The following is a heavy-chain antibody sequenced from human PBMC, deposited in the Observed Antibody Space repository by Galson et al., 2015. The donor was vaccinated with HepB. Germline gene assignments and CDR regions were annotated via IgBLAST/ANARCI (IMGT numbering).Heavy chain of an antibody. V-gene: IGHV1-18*01. CDR1: GYTFTSYG. D-gene: IGHD3-22*01. Sequence: SVKVSCKASGYTFTSYGISWVRQAPGQGLEWMGWISAKNGNTKYAQRVQDRVSMTTDTSTSTAYMELRSLRSDDTAVYYCARDDFGYYDRSGYYRGDYWGLGTLVTVSS. J-gene: IGHJ4*02. CDR3: ARDDFGYYDRSGYYRGDY. CDR2: ISAKNGNT.